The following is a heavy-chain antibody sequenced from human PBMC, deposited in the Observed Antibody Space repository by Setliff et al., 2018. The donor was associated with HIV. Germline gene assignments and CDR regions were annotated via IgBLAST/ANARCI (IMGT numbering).Heavy chain of an antibody. Sequence: ASVKVSCKASGYTFTSYAMHWVRQAPGQRLEWMGWINAGNGNTKYSQKFQGRVTITRDTSASTAYMELSSLRSEDTAVYYCARDGGETYYSDTSGYYAYWGQGTLVTVSS. CDR2: INAGNGNT. D-gene: IGHD3-22*01. CDR1: GYTFTSYA. V-gene: IGHV1-3*01. J-gene: IGHJ4*02. CDR3: ARDGGETYYSDTSGYYAY.